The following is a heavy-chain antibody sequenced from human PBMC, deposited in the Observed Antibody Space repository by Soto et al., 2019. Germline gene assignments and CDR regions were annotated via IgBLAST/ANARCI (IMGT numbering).Heavy chain of an antibody. D-gene: IGHD1-7*01. CDR2: IIPIFGTA. Sequence: GASVKVSCKASGGTFSSYAISWVRQAPGQGLEWMGGIIPIFGTANYAQKFQGRVTITADESTSTAYMELSSLRSEDTAVYYCARDPSNHWNLPYWGQGTLVTVYS. J-gene: IGHJ4*02. CDR1: GGTFSSYA. V-gene: IGHV1-69*13. CDR3: ARDPSNHWNLPY.